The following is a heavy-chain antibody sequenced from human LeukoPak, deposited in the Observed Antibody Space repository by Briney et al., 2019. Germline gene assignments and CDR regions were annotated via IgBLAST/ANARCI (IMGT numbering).Heavy chain of an antibody. Sequence: GASAKVSCKASGYTFTGYYMHWVRQAPGQGLEWMGWINPNSGGTNYAQKFQGRVTMTRDTSISTAYMELSRLRSDDTAVYYCARYYDSSGYYYFDYWGQGTPVTVSS. CDR1: GYTFTGYY. D-gene: IGHD3-22*01. J-gene: IGHJ4*02. CDR3: ARYYDSSGYYYFDY. CDR2: INPNSGGT. V-gene: IGHV1-2*02.